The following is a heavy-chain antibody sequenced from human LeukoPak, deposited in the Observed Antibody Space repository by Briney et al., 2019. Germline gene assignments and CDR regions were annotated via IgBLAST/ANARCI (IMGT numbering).Heavy chain of an antibody. V-gene: IGHV3-74*01. Sequence: GGSLRLSCAASGFTLSRSWMHWARQEAGKGLVWISRITEDGTTTTYADPVKGRFTIYRDNAQNTVYLQMNSLRAEDTAVYYCARETAPVGIRAFDLWGQGTVVTVSS. CDR2: ITEDGTTT. D-gene: IGHD1-26*01. CDR3: ARETAPVGIRAFDL. CDR1: GFTLSRSW. J-gene: IGHJ3*01.